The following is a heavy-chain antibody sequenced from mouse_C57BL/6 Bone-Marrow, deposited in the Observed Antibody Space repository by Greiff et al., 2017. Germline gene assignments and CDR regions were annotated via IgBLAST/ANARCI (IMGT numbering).Heavy chain of an antibody. Sequence: DVQLVESGPGLVKPSQTVFLTCTVTGISITTGNYRWSWIRQFPGNKLEWIGYIYYSGTITYNPSLTSRTTITRDTPKNQFFLEMNSLTAEDTATYYCARDYYGSSYGYYAMDYWGQGTSVTVSS. D-gene: IGHD1-1*01. CDR2: IYYSGTI. CDR3: ARDYYGSSYGYYAMDY. V-gene: IGHV3-5*01. CDR1: GISITTGNYR. J-gene: IGHJ4*01.